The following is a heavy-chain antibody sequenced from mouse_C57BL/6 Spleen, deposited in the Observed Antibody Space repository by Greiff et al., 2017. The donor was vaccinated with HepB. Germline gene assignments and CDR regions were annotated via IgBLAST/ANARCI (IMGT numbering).Heavy chain of an antibody. J-gene: IGHJ4*01. V-gene: IGHV1-69*01. Sequence: QVQLQQPGAELVMPGASVKLSCKASGYTFTSYWMHWVKQRPGQGLEWIGEIDPSDSYTNYNQKFKGKSTLTVDKSSSTAYMQLSSLTSEDSAVYYCARPPGGSSSYAMDDWGQGTSVTVSS. D-gene: IGHD1-1*01. CDR2: IDPSDSYT. CDR3: ARPPGGSSSYAMDD. CDR1: GYTFTSYW.